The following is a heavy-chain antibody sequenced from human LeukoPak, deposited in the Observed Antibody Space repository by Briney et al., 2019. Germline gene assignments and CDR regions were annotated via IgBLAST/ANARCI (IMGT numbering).Heavy chain of an antibody. D-gene: IGHD3-22*01. J-gene: IGHJ4*02. V-gene: IGHV4-4*02. CDR1: GGSISSSNW. Sequence: PSETLSLTCAVSGGSISSSNWWSWVRQPPGKGLEWIGEIYHSGSTNYNPSLKSRVTMSVDTSKNQFSLELSSVTAADTAVYYCARKPIVNSAWYYFDYWGQGTLVTVSS. CDR3: ARKPIVNSAWYYFDY. CDR2: IYHSGST.